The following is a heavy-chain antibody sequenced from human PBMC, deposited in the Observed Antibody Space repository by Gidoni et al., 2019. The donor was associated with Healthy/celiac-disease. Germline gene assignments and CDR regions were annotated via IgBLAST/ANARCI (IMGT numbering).Heavy chain of an antibody. V-gene: IGHV1-8*01. Sequence: QVQLVQSGAEVKQPGASVKVSCKASGSTFTSYDITWVRQATGQGLEGIGWMNPNSGNPGYAQKFQGRGTMTRNTSISTAYMELSSLRSEDTAVYYCARGEWEMATMDWFDPWGQGTLVTVSS. D-gene: IGHD5-12*01. J-gene: IGHJ5*02. CDR1: GSTFTSYD. CDR3: ARGEWEMATMDWFDP. CDR2: MNPNSGNP.